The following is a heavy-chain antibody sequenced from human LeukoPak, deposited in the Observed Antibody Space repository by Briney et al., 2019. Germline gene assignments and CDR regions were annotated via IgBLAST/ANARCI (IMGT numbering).Heavy chain of an antibody. D-gene: IGHD5-18*01. Sequence: SETLSLTCAVYGGSFSGYYWSWIRQPPGKGLEWIGEINHSGSTNYNPSLKSRVTISVDTSKNQFSLKLSSVTAADTAVYYCASGYSYGWSAFDCWGQGTLVTVSS. CDR2: INHSGST. V-gene: IGHV4-34*01. CDR1: GGSFSGYY. CDR3: ASGYSYGWSAFDC. J-gene: IGHJ4*02.